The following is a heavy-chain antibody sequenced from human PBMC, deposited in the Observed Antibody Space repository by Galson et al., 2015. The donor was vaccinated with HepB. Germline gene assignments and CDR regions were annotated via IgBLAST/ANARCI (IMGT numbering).Heavy chain of an antibody. CDR2: ISYDGSNK. CDR3: AKDLNYYGSGSHDY. J-gene: IGHJ4*02. D-gene: IGHD3-10*01. Sequence: SLRLSCAASGFTFSSYGMHWVRQAPGKGLEWVAVISYDGSNKYYADSVKGRFTISRDNSKNTLYLQMNSLRAEDTAAYYCAKDLNYYGSGSHDYWGQGTLVTVSS. CDR1: GFTFSSYG. V-gene: IGHV3-30*18.